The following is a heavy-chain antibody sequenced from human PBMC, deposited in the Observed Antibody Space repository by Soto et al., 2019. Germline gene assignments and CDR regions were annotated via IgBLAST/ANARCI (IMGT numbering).Heavy chain of an antibody. CDR1: GYTFTSYG. J-gene: IGHJ4*02. CDR3: ARDYDILTGYHTGIDY. Sequence: GASVKVSCKASGYTFTSYGISWVRQAPGQGLEWMGWISAYNGNTNYAQKLQGRVTMTTDTSTSTAYMELRSLRSDDTAVYYCARDYDILTGYHTGIDYWGQGTLVTVSS. D-gene: IGHD3-9*01. V-gene: IGHV1-18*01. CDR2: ISAYNGNT.